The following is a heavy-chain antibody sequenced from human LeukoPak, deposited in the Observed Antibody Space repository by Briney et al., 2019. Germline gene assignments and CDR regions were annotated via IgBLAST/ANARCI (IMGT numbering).Heavy chain of an antibody. CDR3: AKGRLYSSGWYYFDY. D-gene: IGHD6-19*01. CDR2: ISGSGGST. J-gene: IGHJ4*02. Sequence: GGSLRLSCAASGFTFSSYAMSWVRQAPGKGLEWVSAISGSGGSTYYADSVKGRFTISRDNSKNTLYLQMNSLRAEDTAVYYCAKGRLYSSGWYYFDYWGQATLVTVSS. V-gene: IGHV3-23*01. CDR1: GFTFSSYA.